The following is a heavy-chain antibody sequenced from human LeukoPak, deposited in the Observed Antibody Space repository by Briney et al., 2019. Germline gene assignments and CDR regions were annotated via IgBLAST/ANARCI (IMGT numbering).Heavy chain of an antibody. Sequence: SETLSLTCSVSGGSVSSITYYWGWIRQPPGKGLEWIGNIYYSGSTYYNPSLKSRVTMSVDTSNNQFSLKMHSVTAADSAVYYCARLSKGRFFDYIFDYWGQGTLVTVSS. D-gene: IGHD3-9*01. CDR1: GGSVSSITYY. CDR3: ARLSKGRFFDYIFDY. V-gene: IGHV4-39*01. CDR2: IYYSGST. J-gene: IGHJ4*02.